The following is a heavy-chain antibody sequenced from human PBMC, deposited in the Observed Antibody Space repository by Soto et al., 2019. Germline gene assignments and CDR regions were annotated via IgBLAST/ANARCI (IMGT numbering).Heavy chain of an antibody. CDR3: ARDVGGYCSGGNCFSAWFDP. CDR2: FSHSGTT. V-gene: IGHV4-61*01. Sequence: SETLSLTCSVSGGSVTYGSYYWTWIRQRPGKGLEWIGYFSHSGTTNYKSSLRSRVTISRDTSKNQFSLKLRSVTVADTAVYYCARDVGGYCSGGNCFSAWFDPWGQGIPVTV. D-gene: IGHD2-15*01. CDR1: GGSVTYGSYY. J-gene: IGHJ5*02.